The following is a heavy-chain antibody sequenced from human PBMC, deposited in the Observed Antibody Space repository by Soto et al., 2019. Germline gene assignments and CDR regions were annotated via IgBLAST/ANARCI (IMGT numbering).Heavy chain of an antibody. CDR3: ARPSREGYTQDGFEI. D-gene: IGHD5-12*01. J-gene: IGHJ3*02. CDR2: MSQSGSS. Sequence: QLQLQESGPGLVRPSETLSLTCSVSGGSISSGYFYWAWIRQPPGKGLEWIGSMSQSGSSFHNPSLTSRVTIDVDTSKNQLSRRLRSVSAADTAVYYCARPSREGYTQDGFEIWGLGTMVTVSS. V-gene: IGHV4-39*01. CDR1: GGSISSGYFY.